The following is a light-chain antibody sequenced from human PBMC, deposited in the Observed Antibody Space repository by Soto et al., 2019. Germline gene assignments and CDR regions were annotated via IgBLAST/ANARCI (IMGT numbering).Light chain of an antibody. CDR1: QDISNY. J-gene: IGKJ1*01. CDR3: LQHKTYPRT. V-gene: IGKV1-17*03. Sequence: DIQMTQSPSVISASVGDRVTIICRASQDISNYLAWFQQEPGKVPRRLISAASTLQTGVPSRFSGSGSGTEFTLTISSLQPEDFATYFCLQHKTYPRTFGQGTTVEI. CDR2: AAS.